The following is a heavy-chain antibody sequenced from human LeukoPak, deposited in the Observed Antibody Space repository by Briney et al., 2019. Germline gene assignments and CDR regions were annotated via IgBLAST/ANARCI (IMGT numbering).Heavy chain of an antibody. V-gene: IGHV3-53*01. D-gene: IGHD3-22*01. CDR2: IYSGGSK. CDR1: GFIVSNYY. Sequence: GGSLRLSCAASGFIVSNYYMTWVRQAPGKGLEWVSLIYSGGSKYYADSVKGRFTISRDDSKNTLYLQMSSLRAEDSAVYFCARDSSGDFDSGGYYYGDFDLWGQGAQVIVSS. J-gene: IGHJ4*02. CDR3: ARDSSGDFDSGGYYYGDFDL.